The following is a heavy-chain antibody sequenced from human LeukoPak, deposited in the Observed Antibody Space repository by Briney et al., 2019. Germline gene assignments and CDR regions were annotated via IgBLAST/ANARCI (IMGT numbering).Heavy chain of an antibody. J-gene: IGHJ6*03. V-gene: IGHV1-2*02. D-gene: IGHD3-3*01. CDR2: INPNSGGT. Sequence: ASVKVSCKASGYTFTGYYMNWVRQAPGQGLEWMGWINPNSGGTNYAQKLQGRVTMTTDTSTSTAYMELRGLRSDDTAVYYCARADKEITIFGVVIPRDYYYYMDVWGKGTTVTVSS. CDR1: GYTFTGYY. CDR3: ARADKEITIFGVVIPRDYYYYMDV.